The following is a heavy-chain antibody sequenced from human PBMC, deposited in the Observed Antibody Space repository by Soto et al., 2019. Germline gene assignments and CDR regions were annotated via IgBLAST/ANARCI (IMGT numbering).Heavy chain of an antibody. Sequence: SETLSLTCAVSGGSISSGGYSWSWIRQPPGKGLEWIGYIYHSGSTYYNPSLKSRVTISVDRSKNQFSLKLSSVTAADTAVYYCARVGYSYGYYFDYWGQGTLVTVSS. D-gene: IGHD5-18*01. CDR1: GGSISSGGYS. CDR3: ARVGYSYGYYFDY. CDR2: IYHSGST. J-gene: IGHJ4*02. V-gene: IGHV4-30-2*01.